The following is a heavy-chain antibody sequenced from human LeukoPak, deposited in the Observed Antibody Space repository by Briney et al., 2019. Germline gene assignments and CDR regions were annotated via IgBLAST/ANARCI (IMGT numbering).Heavy chain of an antibody. Sequence: PGGSLRLSCAASGFTFSDYYVSWIRQAPGKGLEWVSYISSSGSTIYYADSVNGRFTISRDNAKNSLYLQMNSLRAEDTAVYYCAARYSSSSVGYWGQGTLVTVSS. CDR1: GFTFSDYY. V-gene: IGHV3-11*04. CDR3: AARYSSSSVGY. D-gene: IGHD6-6*01. J-gene: IGHJ4*02. CDR2: ISSSGSTI.